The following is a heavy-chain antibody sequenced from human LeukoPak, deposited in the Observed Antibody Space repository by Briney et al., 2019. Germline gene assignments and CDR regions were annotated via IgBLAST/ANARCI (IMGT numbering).Heavy chain of an antibody. Sequence: GGSLRLSCAASGFTFSSYAMSWVRQAPGKGLEWVSGISGSGGNTYYADSVKGRFTISRDNSKNTLYVQVNSLGAEDTAAYYCAKGSYYDSSGSFYFDYWGQGTLVTVSS. V-gene: IGHV3-23*01. D-gene: IGHD3-22*01. CDR1: GFTFSSYA. J-gene: IGHJ4*02. CDR2: ISGSGGNT. CDR3: AKGSYYDSSGSFYFDY.